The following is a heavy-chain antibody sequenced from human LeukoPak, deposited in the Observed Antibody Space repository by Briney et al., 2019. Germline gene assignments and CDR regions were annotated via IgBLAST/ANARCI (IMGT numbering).Heavy chain of an antibody. J-gene: IGHJ5*02. V-gene: IGHV3-30*18. Sequence: GRSLRLSCAASGFTFSSYGMHWVRQAPGKGLEWVAVIWYGGSNKYYADSVKGRFTISRDNSKNTLYLQMNSLRAEDTAVYYCAKARSGATSWFDPWGQGTLVTVSS. CDR3: AKARSGATSWFDP. CDR2: IWYGGSNK. CDR1: GFTFSSYG. D-gene: IGHD5-24*01.